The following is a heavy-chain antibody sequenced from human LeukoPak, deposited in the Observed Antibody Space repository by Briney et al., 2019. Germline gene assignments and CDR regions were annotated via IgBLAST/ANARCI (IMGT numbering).Heavy chain of an antibody. CDR1: GFTFSSYW. Sequence: PGGSLRLSCANSGFTFSSYWMHWVRQAPGKGLEWVALISSSSSYIYYADSVKGRFTISRDNARNSLYLQMNSLRAEDTAVYYCARDGGQLERLGMDVWGQGTTVTVSS. CDR3: ARDGGQLERLGMDV. D-gene: IGHD1-1*01. CDR2: ISSSSSYI. V-gene: IGHV3-21*01. J-gene: IGHJ6*02.